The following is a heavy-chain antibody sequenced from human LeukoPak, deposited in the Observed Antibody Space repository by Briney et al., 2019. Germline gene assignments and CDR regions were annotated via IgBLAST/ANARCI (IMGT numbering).Heavy chain of an antibody. CDR3: ANGAAAGVDY. CDR2: ISGGGDIT. D-gene: IGHD6-13*01. J-gene: IGHJ4*02. Sequence: PGGPLRLSCAASGFAFNNYAMRWVRQAPGKGLEWVSVISGGGDITNYADSVKGRFTISRDNSKNTLYLQIHSLRAEDTAVYYCANGAAAGVDYWGQGTLVTVSS. CDR1: GFAFNNYA. V-gene: IGHV3-23*01.